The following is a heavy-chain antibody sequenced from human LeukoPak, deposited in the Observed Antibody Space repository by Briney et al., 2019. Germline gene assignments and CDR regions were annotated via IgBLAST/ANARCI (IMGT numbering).Heavy chain of an antibody. J-gene: IGHJ4*02. V-gene: IGHV3-48*03. Sequence: GGSLRLSCAASGFSLSTYEMNWIRQVPGKGLEWVSHINSGGNTQYYADSVRGRFTMSRDNAKNSLDLQMNSLRAEDTAAYYCARDIVNGPFVISLESWGQGALVTVSS. D-gene: IGHD2-21*01. CDR3: ARDIVNGPFVISLES. CDR2: INSGGNTQ. CDR1: GFSLSTYE.